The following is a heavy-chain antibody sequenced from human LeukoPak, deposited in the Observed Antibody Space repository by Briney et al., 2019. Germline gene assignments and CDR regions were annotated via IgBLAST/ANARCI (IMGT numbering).Heavy chain of an antibody. CDR3: AASPYCSGAVCPPP. Sequence: GGSLRLSCAASRFTFSSFSMSWVCQAPGKGLEWVSYISSISSTIYYADSVKGRFTISRDNAKNSLFLQMNSLRDEDTAVYYCAASPYCSGAVCPPPWGQGTLVTVSS. J-gene: IGHJ5*02. CDR1: RFTFSSFS. D-gene: IGHD2-15*01. V-gene: IGHV3-48*02. CDR2: ISSISSTI.